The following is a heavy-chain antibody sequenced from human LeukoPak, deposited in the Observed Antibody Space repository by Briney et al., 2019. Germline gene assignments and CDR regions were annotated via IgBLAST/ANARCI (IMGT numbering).Heavy chain of an antibody. J-gene: IGHJ4*02. Sequence: GASVKVSCKASGYSFPAKYMHWVRQAPGQGLEWMGWMNPNSGDTTYTQKFQGRVTMTRDTSISTAYMDLSSLTSDDTAVYYCAREDSGYSYGLFDYWGQGTLVTVSS. CDR1: GYSFPAKY. CDR3: AREDSGYSYGLFDY. D-gene: IGHD5-18*01. V-gene: IGHV1-2*02. CDR2: MNPNSGDT.